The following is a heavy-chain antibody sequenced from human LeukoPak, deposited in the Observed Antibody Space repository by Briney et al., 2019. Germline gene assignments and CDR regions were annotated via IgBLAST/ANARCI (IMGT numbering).Heavy chain of an antibody. CDR3: ARSTYDVRPAHAFDI. D-gene: IGHD3-10*02. Sequence: SETLSLTCTVSGGSISDYYWSWIRQPAGKGLEWIGRIHTSGSTNYNPSLKSRVTMSVDTSKSQFSLKLSSVTAADTAVYYCARSTYDVRPAHAFDIWGQGTMVTVSS. V-gene: IGHV4-4*07. CDR2: IHTSGST. J-gene: IGHJ3*02. CDR1: GGSISDYY.